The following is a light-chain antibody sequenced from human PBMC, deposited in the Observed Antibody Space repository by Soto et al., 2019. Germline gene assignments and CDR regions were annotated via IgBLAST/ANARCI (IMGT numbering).Light chain of an antibody. J-gene: IGKJ1*01. V-gene: IGKV1-9*01. CDR3: QNLHWA. CDR2: GVS. CDR1: QEISGY. Sequence: IQLTQSPSSLSASVGDRVTITCRASQEISGYLAWYQQTPGKAPKLLIYGVSTFQDGVWSSASCRGSGTDFSLTISSLQPQDFATYYCQNLHWAVGPGT.